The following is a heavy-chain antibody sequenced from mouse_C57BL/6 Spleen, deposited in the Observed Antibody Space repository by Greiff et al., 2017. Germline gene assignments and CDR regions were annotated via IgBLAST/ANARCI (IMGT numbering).Heavy chain of an antibody. CDR3: ARYRYYGNYAMDY. V-gene: IGHV3-8*01. Sequence: VKLQESGPGLAKPSQTLSLTCSVTGYSITSDYWNWIRKFPGNKLEYMGYISYSGSTYYNPSLKSRISITRDTSKNQYYLQLNSVTTEDTATYDCARYRYYGNYAMDYWGQGTSVTVSS. CDR1: GYSITSDY. D-gene: IGHD2-1*01. CDR2: ISYSGST. J-gene: IGHJ4*01.